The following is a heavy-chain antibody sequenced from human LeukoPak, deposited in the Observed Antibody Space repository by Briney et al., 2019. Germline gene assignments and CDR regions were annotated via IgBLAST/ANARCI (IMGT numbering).Heavy chain of an antibody. CDR3: ARVGPGLLPNDY. D-gene: IGHD2/OR15-2a*01. V-gene: IGHV3-48*04. Sequence: PGGSLRLSCAASGFTFSGYGMHWVRQAPGKGLEWVSYISSSGSTIYYADSVKGRFTISRDNAKNSLYLQMNSLRAEDTAVYYCARVGPGLLPNDYWGQGTLVTVSS. CDR1: GFTFSGYG. CDR2: ISSSGSTI. J-gene: IGHJ4*02.